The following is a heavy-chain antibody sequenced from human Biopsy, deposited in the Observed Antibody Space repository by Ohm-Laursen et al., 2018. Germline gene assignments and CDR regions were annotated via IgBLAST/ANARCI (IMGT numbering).Heavy chain of an antibody. CDR2: ISPKSGGT. J-gene: IGHJ4*02. Sequence: LVKVSCKASGFSFTGYYIHWVRQAPGQGLEWTGWISPKSGGTNYAQKFQGNITMTKNTSMSTAYMEMSRLRSDDTAVYYCALQSVAQMKNFDYWGQGTLVTVSS. V-gene: IGHV1-2*02. CDR1: GFSFTGYY. CDR3: ALQSVAQMKNFDY. D-gene: IGHD6-19*01.